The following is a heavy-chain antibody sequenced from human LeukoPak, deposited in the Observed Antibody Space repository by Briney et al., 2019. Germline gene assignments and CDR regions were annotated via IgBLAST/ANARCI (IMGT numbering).Heavy chain of an antibody. CDR3: ARVFHMFRGVISEYWFDP. J-gene: IGHJ5*02. D-gene: IGHD3-10*01. V-gene: IGHV1-2*02. CDR1: GDTFTGYY. Sequence: ASVKVSCKASGDTFTGYYMHWVRQAPGKGLEWMGWINPNGGGTNYAQKFQGRVTMHRASYISTAYMELRRLRADDPAVYYCARVFHMFRGVISEYWFDPWGEGTLVTVS. CDR2: INPNGGGT.